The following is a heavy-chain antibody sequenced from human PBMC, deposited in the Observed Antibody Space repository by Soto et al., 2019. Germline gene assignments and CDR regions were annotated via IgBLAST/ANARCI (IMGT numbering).Heavy chain of an antibody. CDR2: ISSSSSYI. D-gene: IGHD3-16*02. J-gene: IGHJ4*02. Sequence: EVQLVESGGGLVKPGGSLRLSCAASGFTFSSYSMNWVRQAPGKGLEWVSSISSSSSYIYYADSVKGRFTISRDNAKNALYLQMNSLRAEDTAVYYCARDGLRYKALLGFWGQGTLVTVSS. CDR3: ARDGLRYKALLGF. V-gene: IGHV3-21*01. CDR1: GFTFSSYS.